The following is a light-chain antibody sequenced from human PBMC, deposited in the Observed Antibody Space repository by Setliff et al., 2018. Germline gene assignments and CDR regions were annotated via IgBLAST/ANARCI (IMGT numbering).Light chain of an antibody. CDR2: DVY. J-gene: IGLJ2*01. CDR3: SSYADSDTSVL. CDR1: RNDIAAFDF. V-gene: IGLV2-11*01. Sequence: QSALAQPRSVSGSPGQSVTISCTGTRNDIAAFDFVSWYQQHPGKAPKLLISDVYKRPSGVPDRFSGSKSGNTASLTTSGLQAEDEADYFCSSYADSDTSVLFGGGTKVTVL.